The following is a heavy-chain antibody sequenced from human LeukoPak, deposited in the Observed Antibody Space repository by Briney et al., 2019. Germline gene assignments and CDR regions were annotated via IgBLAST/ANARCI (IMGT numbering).Heavy chain of an antibody. CDR3: ARDGAYSGSY. Sequence: GGSLRLSCEASGFTFSSYEMNWVRQAPGKGLEWVSYISSSGSTIYYADSVKGRFTISRDNAKNTLYLQMNSLRAEDTAVYYCARDGAYSGSYWGQGTLVTVSS. CDR2: ISSSGSTI. J-gene: IGHJ4*02. V-gene: IGHV3-48*03. CDR1: GFTFSSYE. D-gene: IGHD1-26*01.